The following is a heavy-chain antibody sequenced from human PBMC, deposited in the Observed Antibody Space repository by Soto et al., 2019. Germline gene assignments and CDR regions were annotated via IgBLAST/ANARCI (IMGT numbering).Heavy chain of an antibody. D-gene: IGHD4-4*01. J-gene: IGHJ4*02. CDR2: INPNSGGT. CDR1: GYTFTGYY. CDR3: VRDGGMATVPTLDFDY. Sequence: ASVKVSCKASGYTFTGYYIHWVRQAPGQGLEWMGWINPNSGGTNYAQKFRGWVTMTRDTSISTAYMELSRRRSDDTAVYYCVRDGGMATVPTLDFDYWGQGTLVTVSS. V-gene: IGHV1-2*04.